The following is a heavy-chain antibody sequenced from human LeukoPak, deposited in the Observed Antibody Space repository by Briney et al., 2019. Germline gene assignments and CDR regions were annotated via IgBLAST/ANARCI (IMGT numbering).Heavy chain of an antibody. CDR2: ISVSGTTT. CDR1: GFTFSGYW. CDR3: ARTLRSGNWYFDL. Sequence: GGSLRLSCAASGFTFSGYWMHWVRQVPGKGLEWVSLISVSGTTTNYADSVKGRLTVSRDNLKDTLHLQMNGLRVEDTAVYYCARTLRSGNWYFDLWGRGTLVTVSS. V-gene: IGHV3-23*01. J-gene: IGHJ2*01. D-gene: IGHD2-15*01.